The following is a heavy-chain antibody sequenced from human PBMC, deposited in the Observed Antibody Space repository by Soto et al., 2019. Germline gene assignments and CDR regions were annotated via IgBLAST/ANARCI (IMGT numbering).Heavy chain of an antibody. Sequence: QVQLQQWGAGLLKPSETLSLTCAVYGGSFSGYYWSWIRQPPGKGLEWIGEINHSGSTNYNPSLRARVPISVHTSRHQFSIQLRSVTAAEPAVYYCARRPTSHSSGSYPHWGQGTLVPVSS. D-gene: IGHD3-22*01. CDR1: GGSFSGYY. CDR3: ARRPTSHSSGSYPH. J-gene: IGHJ4*02. CDR2: INHSGST. V-gene: IGHV4-34*01.